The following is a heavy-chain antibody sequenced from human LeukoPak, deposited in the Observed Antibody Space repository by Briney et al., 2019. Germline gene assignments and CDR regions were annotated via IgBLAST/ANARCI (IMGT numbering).Heavy chain of an antibody. CDR1: EFTVSSHY. Sequence: PGGSLRLSCAASEFTVSSHYMSWVRQAPGKGLEWVSVLYSDGSTYYADSVKDRFTISRDNSKNTLYLQMNSLRAEDTAVYYCARMLAVAGIVGGDYFDSGGQGTLVTVSS. D-gene: IGHD6-19*01. CDR3: ARMLAVAGIVGGDYFDS. V-gene: IGHV3-66*01. J-gene: IGHJ4*02. CDR2: LYSDGST.